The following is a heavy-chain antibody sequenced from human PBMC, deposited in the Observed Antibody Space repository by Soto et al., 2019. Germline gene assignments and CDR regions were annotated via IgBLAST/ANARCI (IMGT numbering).Heavy chain of an antibody. CDR3: ARDNGNREQDGFDP. V-gene: IGHV4-4*07. CDR1: GGYISDYY. CDR2: VYAGGST. J-gene: IGHJ5*02. D-gene: IGHD2-8*01. Sequence: PSETLSLTCTDSGGYISDYYWSWIRQPAGKGLEWLVRVYAGGSTNYNPSINSQVTMSLVTSKNQFSLKLSSVTAADTAVYYCARDNGNREQDGFDPWGQGTLVTVSS.